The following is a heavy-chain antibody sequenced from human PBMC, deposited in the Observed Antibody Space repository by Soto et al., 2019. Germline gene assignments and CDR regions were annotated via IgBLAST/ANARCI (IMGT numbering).Heavy chain of an antibody. CDR3: ARHGFYGDYASNYFDP. Sequence: PGKSLTISCTGSGYSFTSYWISWVRQMPGKGLEWMGRIDPSDSYTNYSPSFQGHVTISADKSISTAYLQWSSLKASDTAMYYCARHGFYGDYASNYFDPWGQGTLVTVSS. CDR2: IDPSDSYT. V-gene: IGHV5-10-1*01. J-gene: IGHJ5*02. CDR1: GYSFTSYW. D-gene: IGHD4-17*01.